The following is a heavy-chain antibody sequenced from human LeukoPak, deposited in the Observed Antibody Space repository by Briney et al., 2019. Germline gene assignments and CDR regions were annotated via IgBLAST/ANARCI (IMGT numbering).Heavy chain of an antibody. CDR2: IKQDGSEN. Sequence: QSGGSLRLSCAASGFTFTNYWMSWVRQVPGRGLEWVANIKQDGSENSYVGSVKGRFTISRDNAKNSLYLQMNSLRAEDTAVYYCAREVAARRLGSWFDPWGQGTLVTVSS. J-gene: IGHJ5*02. D-gene: IGHD6-6*01. V-gene: IGHV3-7*01. CDR1: GFTFTNYW. CDR3: AREVAARRLGSWFDP.